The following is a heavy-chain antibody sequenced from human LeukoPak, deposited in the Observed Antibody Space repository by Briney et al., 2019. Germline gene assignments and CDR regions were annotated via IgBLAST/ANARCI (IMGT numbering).Heavy chain of an antibody. V-gene: IGHV3-23*01. D-gene: IGHD1-26*01. CDR2: ISASGHAT. Sequence: GGSLRLSCAASGFTFSSYAMSWVRQAPGKGLEAPGKGLEWVSTISASGHATYYPDSVRGRFTISRDNSKSTLHLQMDSLRAEHSALYYCAKWPEGATPKFHHWGQGTLVTVSS. J-gene: IGHJ4*02. CDR3: AKWPEGATPKFHH. CDR1: GFTFSSYA.